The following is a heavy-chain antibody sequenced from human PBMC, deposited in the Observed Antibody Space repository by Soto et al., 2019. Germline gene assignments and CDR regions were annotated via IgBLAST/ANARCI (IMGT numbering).Heavy chain of an antibody. V-gene: IGHV3-30*18. CDR2: ISHDGGAV. CDR3: AKDLYSSDWFNFFDS. Sequence: QVQLVDSGGGVVQPGRSLRLSCAASGFSFSTTGMHWVRQAPGKGLEWVAMISHDGGAVHFADSVKGRFTISRDDSTNTLYLQMNSLRPEDTAVYYCAKDLYSSDWFNFFDSWGQGSLVTVSS. CDR1: GFSFSTTG. J-gene: IGHJ5*01. D-gene: IGHD6-19*01.